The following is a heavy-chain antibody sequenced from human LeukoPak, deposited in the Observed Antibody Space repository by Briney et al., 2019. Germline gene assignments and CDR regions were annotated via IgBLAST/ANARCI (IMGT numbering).Heavy chain of an antibody. J-gene: IGHJ4*02. CDR3: AKTTDYYDSSGYDY. V-gene: IGHV3-23*01. CDR1: GFTFSSYA. CDR2: ISGSGGST. D-gene: IGHD3-22*01. Sequence: GGSLRLTCAASGFTFSSYAMSWVRQAPGKGLEWVSAISGSGGSTYYADSVKGRFTISRDNSKNTLYLQMNSLRAEDTAVYYCAKTTDYYDSSGYDYWGQGTLVTVSS.